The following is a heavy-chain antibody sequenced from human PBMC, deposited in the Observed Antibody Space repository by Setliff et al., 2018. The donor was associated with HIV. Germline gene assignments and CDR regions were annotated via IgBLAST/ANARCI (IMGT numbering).Heavy chain of an antibody. Sequence: RGESLKISCKGSGYSFTSYWIAWLRQMPGKGLECMGIIYPGDSDTRYSPSFRGLVTISADKSISTAYLHWSTLKASDTAMYYCARHFSVAGDAFDVWGQGTMVTVSS. CDR2: IYPGDSDT. CDR3: ARHFSVAGDAFDV. CDR1: GYSFTSYW. J-gene: IGHJ3*01. D-gene: IGHD6-19*01. V-gene: IGHV5-51*01.